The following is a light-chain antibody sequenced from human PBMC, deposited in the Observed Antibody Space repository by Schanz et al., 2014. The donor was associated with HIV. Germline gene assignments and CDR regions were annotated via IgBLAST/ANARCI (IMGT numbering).Light chain of an antibody. CDR1: SSNIGSNT. J-gene: IGLJ3*02. Sequence: QSVLTQPPSASGTPGQRVIISCSGSSSNIGSNTVNWYRQLPGTAPKILISSNNQRPSQVPDRFSGSKSGTSASLAITGLQAEDEADYYCQSSDRSMRGSFGGGTKLTVL. CDR2: SNN. CDR3: QSSDRSMRGS. V-gene: IGLV1-44*01.